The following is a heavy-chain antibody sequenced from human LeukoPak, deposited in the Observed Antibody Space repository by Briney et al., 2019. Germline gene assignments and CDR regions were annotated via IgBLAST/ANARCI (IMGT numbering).Heavy chain of an antibody. CDR3: ARAGEGAAAAGIGIDY. V-gene: IGHV4-39*07. CDR1: GGSISSSSYY. D-gene: IGHD6-13*01. Sequence: SETLSLTCTVSGGSISSSSYYWGWIRQPPGKGLEWIGSIYYSGSTYYNPSLKSRVTISVDTSKNQFSLKLSSVTAADTAVYYCARAGEGAAAAGIGIDYWGQGTLVTVSS. CDR2: IYYSGST. J-gene: IGHJ4*02.